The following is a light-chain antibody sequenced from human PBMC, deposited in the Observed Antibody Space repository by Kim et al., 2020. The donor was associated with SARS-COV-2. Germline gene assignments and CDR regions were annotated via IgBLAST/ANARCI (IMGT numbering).Light chain of an antibody. CDR1: SSVVGADTY. J-gene: IGLJ1*01. Sequence: GQSVTIPCAGTSSVVGADTYVSWYQQHPGKAPKLMIYDVTNRPSGVSNRFSGSKSGNTASLSISGLQAEDEADYYCSSYSSSSPHVFGTGTKVTVL. V-gene: IGLV2-14*03. CDR3: SSYSSSSPHV. CDR2: DVT.